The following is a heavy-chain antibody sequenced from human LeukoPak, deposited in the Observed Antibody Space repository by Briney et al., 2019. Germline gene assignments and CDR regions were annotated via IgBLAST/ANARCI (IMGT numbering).Heavy chain of an antibody. Sequence: ASVKVSCKVSGYTLTELSMHWVRQAPGKGLEWRGGFDPEDGETIYAQKFQGRVTMTEDTSTDTAYMELSSLRSEETAVYYCATNLPYYYDSSGYYYDEYFQHWGQGTLVTVSS. CDR3: ATNLPYYYDSSGYYYDEYFQH. D-gene: IGHD3-22*01. CDR2: FDPEDGET. J-gene: IGHJ1*01. V-gene: IGHV1-24*01. CDR1: GYTLTELS.